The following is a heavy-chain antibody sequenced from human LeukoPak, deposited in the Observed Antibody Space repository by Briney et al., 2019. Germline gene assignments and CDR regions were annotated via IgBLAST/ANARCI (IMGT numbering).Heavy chain of an antibody. CDR3: ARLAFCTNAVCFSNYYYSMDV. CDR1: GYSFTSYW. CDR2: IYPDDSDT. J-gene: IGHJ6*03. Sequence: GESLKISCKGSGYSFTSYWIGWVRQMPGKGLEWMGIIYPDDSDTKYSPSFQGQVTISADKSISTAYLQWSSLKPSDTAMYYCARLAFCTNAVCFSNYYYSMDVWGRGTTVTVSS. V-gene: IGHV5-51*01. D-gene: IGHD2-8*01.